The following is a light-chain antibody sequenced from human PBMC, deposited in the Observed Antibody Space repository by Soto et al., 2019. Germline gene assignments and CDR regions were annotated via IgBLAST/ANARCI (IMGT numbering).Light chain of an antibody. J-gene: IGKJ4*01. CDR3: QQYASFPLT. V-gene: IGKV1-16*02. CDR1: QGIRNS. CDR2: DAS. Sequence: DIQMTQSPSSLSASVGDGVTITCRASQGIRNSLAWFQQMPGKAPKSLIYDASSLHNEVPSKFSGSGSGTDFTLTINNLQPEDFATYFCQQYASFPLTFGGGTNVEIK.